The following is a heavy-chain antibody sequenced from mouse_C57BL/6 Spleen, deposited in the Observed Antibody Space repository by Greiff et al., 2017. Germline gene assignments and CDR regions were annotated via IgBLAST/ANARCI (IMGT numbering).Heavy chain of an antibody. J-gene: IGHJ2*01. CDR3: AREIDYYGSSRDY. Sequence: QVQLQQPGAELVRPGSSVKLSCKASGYTFTSYWMHWVKQRPIQGLEWIGNIDPSDSETHYNQKVKDKATLTVDKSSSTAYMQLSSLTSEDSAVYCCAREIDYYGSSRDYWGQGTTLTVSS. V-gene: IGHV1-52*01. CDR2: IDPSDSET. D-gene: IGHD1-1*01. CDR1: GYTFTSYW.